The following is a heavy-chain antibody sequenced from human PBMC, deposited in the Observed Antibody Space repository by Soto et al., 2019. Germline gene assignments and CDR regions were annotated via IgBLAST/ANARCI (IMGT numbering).Heavy chain of an antibody. CDR2: IIPMFATA. Sequence: QVQLVQSGAEVRKPGSSVKVSCRASGGTFSSYTICWVRQAPGQGLEWMGGIIPMFATADYAQKFQGRLTITADESTSTAYMQLSSLRSEVTAVYYCSISDAYGRGDYWGQGTLVTVSS. V-gene: IGHV1-69*01. J-gene: IGHJ4*02. CDR1: GGTFSSYT. D-gene: IGHD4-17*01. CDR3: SISDAYGRGDY.